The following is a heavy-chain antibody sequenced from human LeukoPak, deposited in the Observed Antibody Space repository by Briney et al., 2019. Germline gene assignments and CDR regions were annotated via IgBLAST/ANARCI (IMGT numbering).Heavy chain of an antibody. CDR3: VRGGSYSPFDH. CDR2: IYSSGNT. Sequence: SETLSLTCTVSGGSIRGYYWSWIRQPPEKGLEWIGYIYSSGNTKYNPSLKSRVTISVDTSKSQFSLELTSVTAADTAVYYCVRGGSYSPFDHWGQGTLVTVSS. V-gene: IGHV4-59*01. CDR1: GGSIRGYY. J-gene: IGHJ4*02. D-gene: IGHD1-26*01.